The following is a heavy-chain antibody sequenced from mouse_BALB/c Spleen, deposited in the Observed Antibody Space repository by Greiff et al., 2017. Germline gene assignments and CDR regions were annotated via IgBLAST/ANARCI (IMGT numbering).Heavy chain of an antibody. CDR1: GFTFTDYY. CDR3: ARDITVDY. V-gene: IGHV7-3*02. CDR2: IRNKANGYTT. D-gene: IGHD4-1*01. J-gene: IGHJ2*01. Sequence: EVKLMESGGGLVQPGGSLRLSCATSGFTFTDYYMSWVRQPPGKALEWLGFIRNKANGYTTEYSASVKGRFTISRDNSQSILYLQMNTLRAEDSATYYCARDITVDYWGQGTTLTVSS.